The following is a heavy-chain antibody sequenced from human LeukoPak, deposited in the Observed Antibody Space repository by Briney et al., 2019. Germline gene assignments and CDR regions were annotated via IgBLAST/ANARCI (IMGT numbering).Heavy chain of an antibody. CDR1: GYTFTSYY. J-gene: IGHJ6*02. CDR2: INPSGGST. Sequence: ASVKVSCKASGYTFTSYYMHWVRQAPGQGLEWMGIINPSGGSTSYAQKFQGRVTMTRDTSTSTVYMELNSLRAEDTAVYYCARGAHSSGWYPVASPLNGMDVWGQGTTVTVSS. V-gene: IGHV1-46*01. D-gene: IGHD6-19*01. CDR3: ARGAHSSGWYPVASPLNGMDV.